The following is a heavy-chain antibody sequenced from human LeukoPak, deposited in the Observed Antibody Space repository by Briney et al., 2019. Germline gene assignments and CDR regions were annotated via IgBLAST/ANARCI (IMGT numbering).Heavy chain of an antibody. CDR2: ISWNSGSI. V-gene: IGHV3-9*01. CDR3: AKDMTAAAGSIDY. D-gene: IGHD6-13*01. CDR1: EFTFDDYA. J-gene: IGHJ4*02. Sequence: GGSLRLSCAASEFTFDDYAMHWVRQAPGKGLEWVSGISWNSGSIGYADSVKGRFTISRDNAKNSLYLQMNSLRAEDTALYYCAKDMTAAAGSIDYWGQGTLVTVSS.